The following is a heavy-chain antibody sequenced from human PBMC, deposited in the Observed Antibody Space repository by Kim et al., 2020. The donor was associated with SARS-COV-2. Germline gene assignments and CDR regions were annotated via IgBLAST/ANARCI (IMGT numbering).Heavy chain of an antibody. Sequence: AEKVAGRVAMTRDTSTSTVYMELSSLGSEDTAVYYCARENGAQQFPFDYWGQGTLVTVAS. CDR3: ARENGAQQFPFDY. V-gene: IGHV1-46*01. J-gene: IGHJ4*02. D-gene: IGHD4-17*01.